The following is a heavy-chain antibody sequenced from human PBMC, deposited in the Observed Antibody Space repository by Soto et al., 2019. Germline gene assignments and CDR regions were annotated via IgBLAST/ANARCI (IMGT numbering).Heavy chain of an antibody. CDR3: ARGPGNSYDILAPVHY. CDR2: ISSSSSYI. Sequence: GGSLRLSCAASGFTFSSYSMNWVRQAPGKGLEWVSSISSSSSYIYYADSVKGRFTISRDNAKNSLYLQMNSLRAEDTAVYYCARGPGNSYDILAPVHYWGQGTQVTVS. CDR1: GFTFSSYS. J-gene: IGHJ4*02. D-gene: IGHD3-9*01. V-gene: IGHV3-21*04.